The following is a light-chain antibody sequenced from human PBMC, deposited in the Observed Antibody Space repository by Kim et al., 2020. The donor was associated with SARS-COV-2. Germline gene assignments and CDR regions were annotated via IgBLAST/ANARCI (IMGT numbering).Light chain of an antibody. V-gene: IGLV3-1*01. Sequence: VSPGQTASITCSGDKLGDKYACWYQQKPGQSPVLVIYQDSKRPSGIPERFSGSNSGNTATLTISGTQAMDEADYYCQAWDSSTHVFGAGTKVTVL. CDR1: KLGDKY. J-gene: IGLJ1*01. CDR3: QAWDSSTHV. CDR2: QDS.